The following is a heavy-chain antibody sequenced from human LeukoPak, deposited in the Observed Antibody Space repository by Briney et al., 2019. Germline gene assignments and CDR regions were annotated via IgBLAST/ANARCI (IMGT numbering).Heavy chain of an antibody. V-gene: IGHV3-23*01. D-gene: IGHD3-16*01. J-gene: IGHJ4*02. CDR2: ISGSGGST. CDR3: AKGFGGYYFDY. Sequence: GGSLRLSCAASGFTFSSYAMSWVRQAPGKGLEWVSTISGSGGSTYYADSVKGRFTISRDNSKNTLYLQMNSLRAEDTAVHYCAKGFGGYYFDYWGQGTLVTVSS. CDR1: GFTFSSYA.